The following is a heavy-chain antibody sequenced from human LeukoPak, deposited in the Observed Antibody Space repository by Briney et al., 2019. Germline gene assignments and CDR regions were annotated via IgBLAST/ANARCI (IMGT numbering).Heavy chain of an antibody. J-gene: IGHJ4*02. D-gene: IGHD5-24*01. CDR3: ARAAGEMATIRY. CDR2: ISSSSSYI. Sequence: GGSLRLSCAASGFTFSSYSMNWVRQAPGKGLEWVSSISSSSSYIYYADSVKGRFTISRDNAKNSLYLQMNSLRAEDTAVYYCARAAGEMATIRYWGQGTLVTVSP. CDR1: GFTFSSYS. V-gene: IGHV3-21*01.